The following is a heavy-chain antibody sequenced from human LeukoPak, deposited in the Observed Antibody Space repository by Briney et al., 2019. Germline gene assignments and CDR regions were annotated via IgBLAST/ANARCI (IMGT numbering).Heavy chain of an antibody. Sequence: SVKVSCKASGFTFTSSAMQWVRQARGQRLEWIGWIVVGSGNTNYAQKFQERVTIARDMSTSTAYMELSSLRSEDTAVYYCAAVRYYYDSSGYDYWGQGTLVTVSS. V-gene: IGHV1-58*02. D-gene: IGHD3-22*01. CDR1: GFTFTSSA. CDR3: AAVRYYYDSSGYDY. J-gene: IGHJ4*02. CDR2: IVVGSGNT.